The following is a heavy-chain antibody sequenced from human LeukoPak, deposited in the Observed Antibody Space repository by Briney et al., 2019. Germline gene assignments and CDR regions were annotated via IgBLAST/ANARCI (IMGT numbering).Heavy chain of an antibody. CDR1: GFTFKIYT. J-gene: IGHJ5*02. CDR3: AIGRDGYKS. D-gene: IGHD5-24*01. Sequence: PGGSLRLSCAAFGFTFKIYTMNWVRQAPGKGLEWVANIKQDGSEKYYVDSVKGRFTISRDNAKNSLYLQMNSLRAEDTAVYYCAIGRDGYKSWGQGTLVTVSS. V-gene: IGHV3-7*01. CDR2: IKQDGSEK.